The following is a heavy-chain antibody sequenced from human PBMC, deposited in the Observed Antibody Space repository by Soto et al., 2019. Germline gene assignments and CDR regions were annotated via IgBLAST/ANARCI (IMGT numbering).Heavy chain of an antibody. D-gene: IGHD6-19*01. CDR3: VREGSGWYSRGSFDV. Sequence: EVQLLESGGALVRPGGSLRLSSAASGFTFSNYAMTWVREPPGMGLEWVSVISGSGGSADYADSVQGRFTISRDNSKNTLYLQMNILRAEDTAIYFCVREGSGWYSRGSFDVWGRGTMVTVSS. J-gene: IGHJ3*01. V-gene: IGHV3-23*01. CDR2: ISGSGGSA. CDR1: GFTFSNYA.